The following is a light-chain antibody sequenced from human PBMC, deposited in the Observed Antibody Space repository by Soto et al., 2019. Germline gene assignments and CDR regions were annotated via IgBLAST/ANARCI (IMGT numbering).Light chain of an antibody. CDR3: QSNDISLSGFV. V-gene: IGLV1-40*01. J-gene: IGLJ1*01. CDR2: DHR. Sequence: QSVLTQPTSVPGAPGQLVTISCTGSSSNIGTGYHVHWYQQLPGKAPKLIIYDHRRLPSGVPDRFSGPKSGTPASLALTGLQAEDEADYYCQSNDISLSGFVFGTGTKVTVL. CDR1: SSNIGTGYH.